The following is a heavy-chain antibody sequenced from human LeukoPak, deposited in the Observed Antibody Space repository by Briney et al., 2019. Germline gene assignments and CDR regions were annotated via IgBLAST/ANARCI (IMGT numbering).Heavy chain of an antibody. CDR2: NNPKTGGT. V-gene: IGHV1-2*02. CDR1: GCTFTDSY. D-gene: IGHD3-10*01. Sequence: ASVKLSCNASGCTFTDSYMHWVRQAPGQGLEWMGWNNPKTGGTNYAQRFQGRVTMTRDTSIRTAYMELNSLRSDDTAVYYCARDGRLTIFVRGIITEGSPPKNWGQGTLVTVSS. J-gene: IGHJ4*02. CDR3: ARDGRLTIFVRGIITEGSPPKN.